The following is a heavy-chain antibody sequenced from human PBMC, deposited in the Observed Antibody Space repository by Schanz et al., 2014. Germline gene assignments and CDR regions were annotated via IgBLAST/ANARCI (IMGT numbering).Heavy chain of an antibody. D-gene: IGHD2-15*01. J-gene: IGHJ5*01. CDR2: IKEDGSVK. CDR3: AKTPQGYCNYNSCPNWFDS. Sequence: VQLVESGGGLVQPGGSLRLSCAASTFTFSSDWMSWVRQAPGKGLEWVANIKEDGSVKDYVDSVKGRFTISRDNAKNTLYLQMDSRRAEDTAVYYCAKTPQGYCNYNSCPNWFDSWGQGTLVTASS. CDR1: TFTFSSDW. V-gene: IGHV3-7*02.